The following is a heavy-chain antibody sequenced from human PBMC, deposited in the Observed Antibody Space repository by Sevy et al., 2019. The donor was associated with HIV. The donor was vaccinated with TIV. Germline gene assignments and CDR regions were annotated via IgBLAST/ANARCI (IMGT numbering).Heavy chain of an antibody. Sequence: ASVKVSCKASGYTFTSYAMNWVRQAPGQRLEWMGWIITDTGNPTCAQGFTGRFVFSLDTSVSTAYLQISSLKAEDTAVYYCARAIFTSFGSVNYYYYGMDVWGQGTTVTVSS. CDR3: ARAIFTSFGSVNYYYYGMDV. CDR2: IITDTGNP. D-gene: IGHD3-3*01. CDR1: GYTFTSYA. V-gene: IGHV7-4-1*02. J-gene: IGHJ6*02.